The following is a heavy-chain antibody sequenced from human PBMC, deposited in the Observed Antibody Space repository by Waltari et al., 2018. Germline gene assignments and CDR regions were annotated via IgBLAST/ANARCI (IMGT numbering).Heavy chain of an antibody. V-gene: IGHV4-4*07. CDR3: ARSKSYYYDGMDV. CDR2: IYSTGST. J-gene: IGHJ6*02. CDR1: GGSISDYY. Sequence: QVQLQESGPGLVKPSETLSLACTVPGGSISDYYWSWVRQPAGNGLEWIGRIYSTGSTDYNPSLKSRVTLSVDTSKNQFSLKLSSVTAADTAVYYCARSKSYYYDGMDVWGQGTTVNVSS.